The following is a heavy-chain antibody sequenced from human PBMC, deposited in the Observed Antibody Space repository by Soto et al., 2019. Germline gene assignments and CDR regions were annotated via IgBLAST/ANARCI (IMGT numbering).Heavy chain of an antibody. CDR3: AGISVDSLAFDI. J-gene: IGHJ3*02. CDR2: IYYSGST. V-gene: IGHV4-59*08. D-gene: IGHD2-15*01. Sequence: WIMQPPGKGLEWIGYIYYSGSTNYNPSLKSRVTISVDTSKNQFSLKLRSVTAADTAVYYCAGISVDSLAFDIWGHGTMDTVTS.